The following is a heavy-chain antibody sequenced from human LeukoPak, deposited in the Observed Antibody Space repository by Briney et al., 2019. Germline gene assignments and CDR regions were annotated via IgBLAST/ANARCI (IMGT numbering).Heavy chain of an antibody. D-gene: IGHD5-12*01. V-gene: IGHV3-11*04. J-gene: IGHJ4*02. CDR2: INGRGSTR. Sequence: GGSLRLSCAASGFTFSDYYMSWIRQAPGKGLEWVSDINGRGSTRYYADSVKGRFTISRDNAKNSLYLQMNSLRVEDTAMYYCARGGYDIQEPFDYWGQGTLVTVSS. CDR1: GFTFSDYY. CDR3: ARGGYDIQEPFDY.